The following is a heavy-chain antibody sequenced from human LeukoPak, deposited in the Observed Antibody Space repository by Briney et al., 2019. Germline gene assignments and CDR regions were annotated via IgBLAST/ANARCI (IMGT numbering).Heavy chain of an antibody. CDR3: ARRNRKVVTFDY. J-gene: IGHJ4*02. Sequence: PSETLSLTCTVSGGSVSSYYWSWIRQPPGKGLEWIGYIYYSGSTNYNPSLKSRVTISVDTSKNQFSLKLSSVTAADTAVYYCARRNRKVVTFDYWGQGTLVTVSS. CDR1: GGSVSSYY. D-gene: IGHD3-22*01. V-gene: IGHV4-59*02. CDR2: IYYSGST.